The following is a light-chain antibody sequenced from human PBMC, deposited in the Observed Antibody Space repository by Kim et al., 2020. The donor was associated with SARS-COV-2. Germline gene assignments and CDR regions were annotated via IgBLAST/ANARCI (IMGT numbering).Light chain of an antibody. Sequence: AAVGDRVTITCRASQGIRSHLAWYQNNPGKAPKLLIYAASTLQSGVPSRFSGSGSGTEFTLTISSLQPEDFAIYFCQQYNFYPRTFGQGTKVEIK. CDR2: AAS. CDR3: QQYNFYPRT. J-gene: IGKJ1*01. V-gene: IGKV1-9*01. CDR1: QGIRSH.